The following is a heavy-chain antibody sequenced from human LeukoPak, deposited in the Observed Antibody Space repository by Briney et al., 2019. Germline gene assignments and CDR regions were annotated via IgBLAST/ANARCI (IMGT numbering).Heavy chain of an antibody. CDR3: ATLGTPHSYYYYYMDV. Sequence: PSETLSLTCTVSGGSISSSSYYWGWIRQSPGKGLEWIGSIYYSGSTYYNPSLKSRVTISVDTSKNQFSLKLSSVTAADTAVYYCATLGTPHSYYYYYMDVWGKGTTVTVSS. J-gene: IGHJ6*03. CDR1: GGSISSSSYY. D-gene: IGHD1-1*01. CDR2: IYYSGST. V-gene: IGHV4-39*01.